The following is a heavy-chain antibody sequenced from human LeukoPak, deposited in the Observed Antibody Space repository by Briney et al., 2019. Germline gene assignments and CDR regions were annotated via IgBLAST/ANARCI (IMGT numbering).Heavy chain of an antibody. CDR1: GFTFRTYT. V-gene: IGHV3-23*01. Sequence: GGSLRLSCAASGFTFRTYTVHWVRQAPGKGLEWVSLISASGGSTYYADSVKGRFTISRDNSKNTLYLQMNSLRAEDTAVYYCAKRGPKIKSYYYYYMDVWGKGTTVTISS. J-gene: IGHJ6*03. CDR3: AKRGPKIKSYYYYYMDV. D-gene: IGHD5-24*01. CDR2: ISASGGST.